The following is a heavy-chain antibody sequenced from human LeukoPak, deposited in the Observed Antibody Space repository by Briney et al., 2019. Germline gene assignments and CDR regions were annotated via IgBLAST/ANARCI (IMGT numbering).Heavy chain of an antibody. Sequence: PGGSLRLSCAASGFTFSSYWMSWVRQAPGKGLEWVANIKQDGSEKCYVDSVKGRFTISRDNAKNSLYLQMNSLRAEDTAVYYCARSPNGYYMDVWGKGTTVTVSS. J-gene: IGHJ6*03. CDR2: IKQDGSEK. CDR3: ARSPNGYYMDV. V-gene: IGHV3-7*01. D-gene: IGHD2-8*01. CDR1: GFTFSSYW.